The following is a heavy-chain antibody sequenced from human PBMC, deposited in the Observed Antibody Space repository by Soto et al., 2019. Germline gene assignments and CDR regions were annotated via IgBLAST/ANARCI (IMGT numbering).Heavy chain of an antibody. J-gene: IGHJ4*02. CDR1: GGSISSGDGY. V-gene: IGHV4-30-4*01. D-gene: IGHD5-12*01. CDR2: IYYSGST. CDR3: ARGATLRTYFDY. Sequence: PSETLSLTCSVFGGSISSGDGYWSWIRQPPGKGLEWIGYIYYSGSTYYNPSLRSQVTISLDTPRNQFSLKLSSVTAADTAVYYCARGATLRTYFDYWGQGTLVTVSS.